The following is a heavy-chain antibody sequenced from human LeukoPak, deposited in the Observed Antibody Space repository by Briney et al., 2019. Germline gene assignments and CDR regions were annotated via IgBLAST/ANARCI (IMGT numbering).Heavy chain of an antibody. CDR3: ARDAKLRYSSGWYDY. D-gene: IGHD6-19*01. CDR2: IYYSGST. CDR1: GGSISSYY. Sequence: SETLSLTCTVSGGSISSYYWSWIRQPPGKGLEWIGYIYYSGSTNYNPSLKSRVTISVDTSKNQFSLKLSSVTAADTAVYYCARDAKLRYSSGWYDYWGQGTLVTVSS. J-gene: IGHJ4*02. V-gene: IGHV4-59*01.